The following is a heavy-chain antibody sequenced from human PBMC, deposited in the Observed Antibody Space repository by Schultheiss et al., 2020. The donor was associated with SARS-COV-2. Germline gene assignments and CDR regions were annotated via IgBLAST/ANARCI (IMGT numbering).Heavy chain of an antibody. CDR2: ISSDGSVK. CDR3: TKDLGTTVETLDVFDI. D-gene: IGHD4-23*01. V-gene: IGHV3-30*18. J-gene: IGHJ3*02. CDR1: GFTFSDYG. Sequence: GESLKISCAASGFTFSDYGMHWVRLTPGKGLDWVALISSDGSVKYYGDSVKGRFTISRDNSDNTLYLQMNGLRPEDTALYYCTKDLGTTVETLDVFDIWGQGTMVTVSS.